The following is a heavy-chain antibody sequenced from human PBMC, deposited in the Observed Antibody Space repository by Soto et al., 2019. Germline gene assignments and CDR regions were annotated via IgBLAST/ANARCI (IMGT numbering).Heavy chain of an antibody. J-gene: IGHJ3*01. V-gene: IGHV3-74*01. CDR1: GFSFNYYC. D-gene: IGHD2-21*02. CDR3: RRGDKGGLDL. Sequence: EGQLVESEGGLVQRGGSLRLSCAASGFSFNYYCMHWVRQAPGQGLVWVSHIHSDGSTTTYADSVKGRFTISRDNAKNTLYLQMNSLIAEDTAGSNCRRGDKGGLDLWGQGTTVTVSS. CDR2: IHSDGSTT.